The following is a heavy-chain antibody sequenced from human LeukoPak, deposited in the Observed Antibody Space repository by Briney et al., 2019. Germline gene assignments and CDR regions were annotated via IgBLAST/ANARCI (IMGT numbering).Heavy chain of an antibody. J-gene: IGHJ4*02. V-gene: IGHV3-72*01. Sequence: GGSLRLSCAVSGFTFSDHYMDWVRQAPGKGLEWVGRSRNRAKSYTTDYAASVKGRFTISRDDSKSTLYLQTNSPETEDTAVYYCSRDATGDHWGQGTLVSVSS. CDR3: SRDATGDH. CDR2: SRNRAKSYTT. CDR1: GFTFSDHY.